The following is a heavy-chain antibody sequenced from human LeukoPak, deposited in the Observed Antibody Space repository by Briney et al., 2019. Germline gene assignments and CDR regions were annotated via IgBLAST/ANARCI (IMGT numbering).Heavy chain of an antibody. J-gene: IGHJ6*02. CDR1: GGSFSGYY. CDR3: ARIPPEYCSGTSCYKYGMDV. Sequence: SETLSLTCAVYGGSFSGYYWSWIRQPPGKGLEWIGEINHSGSTNYNPSLKSRVTISVDTSKNQFSLKLSSVTAADTAVYYCARIPPEYCSGTSCYKYGMDVWGQGTTVTVSS. CDR2: INHSGST. V-gene: IGHV4-34*01. D-gene: IGHD2-2*02.